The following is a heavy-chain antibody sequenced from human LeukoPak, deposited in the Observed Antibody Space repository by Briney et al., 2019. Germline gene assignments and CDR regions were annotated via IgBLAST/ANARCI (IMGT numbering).Heavy chain of an antibody. J-gene: IGHJ5*02. D-gene: IGHD3-10*01. CDR3: ARATMVIRSNWFDP. V-gene: IGHV3-11*04. CDR2: ISSSGSTI. CDR1: GFTFSDYY. Sequence: GGSLRLSCAASGFTFSDYYVSWIRQAPGKGLEWVSYISSSGSTIYYADSVKGRFTISRDNAKNSLYLQMNSLRAEDTAVYYCARATMVIRSNWFDPWGQGTLVTVSS.